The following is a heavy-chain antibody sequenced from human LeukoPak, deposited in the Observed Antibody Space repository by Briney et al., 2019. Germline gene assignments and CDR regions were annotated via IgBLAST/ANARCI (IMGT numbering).Heavy chain of an antibody. CDR3: VRVIYGSGSYSVDY. J-gene: IGHJ4*02. D-gene: IGHD3-10*01. V-gene: IGHV4-30-4*01. CDR1: GGSISSGDYY. Sequence: KPSETLSLTCTVSGGSISSGDYYWSWIRQPPGKGLEWIGYVYYSGSTYYNPSLKSRVTISVDTSKNQFSLKLSSVTAADTAVYYCVRVIYGSGSYSVDYWGQGTLVTVSS. CDR2: VYYSGST.